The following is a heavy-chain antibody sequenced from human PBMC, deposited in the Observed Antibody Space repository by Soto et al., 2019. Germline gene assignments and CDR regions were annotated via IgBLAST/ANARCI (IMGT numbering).Heavy chain of an antibody. CDR2: IYYSGST. CDR3: ARVYSGSYSDY. Sequence: SETLSLTCTVSGGSFSSGSYCWSWIRQHPGKGLEWIGYIYYSGSTYYNPSLKSRVTMSADTSKNQFSLKLSSVTAADTAAYYCARVYSGSYSDYWGQGTLVTVSS. CDR1: GGSFSSGSYC. J-gene: IGHJ4*02. V-gene: IGHV4-31*03. D-gene: IGHD1-26*01.